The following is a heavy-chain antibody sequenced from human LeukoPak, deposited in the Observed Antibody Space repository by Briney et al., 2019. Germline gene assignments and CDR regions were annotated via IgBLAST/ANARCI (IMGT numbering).Heavy chain of an antibody. J-gene: IGHJ1*01. V-gene: IGHV3-23*01. CDR1: GFTFSSYA. CDR3: AKDLTSYHSSGYYPAEYFQH. Sequence: PGGSLRLSCAASGFTFSSYAMSWVRQAPGKGLEWVAAISGSGGSTYYADSVKGRFTISRDNSKNTLYLQMNRLRAEDTAVYYCAKDLTSYHSSGYYPAEYFQHWGQGTLVTVPS. D-gene: IGHD3-22*01. CDR2: ISGSGGST.